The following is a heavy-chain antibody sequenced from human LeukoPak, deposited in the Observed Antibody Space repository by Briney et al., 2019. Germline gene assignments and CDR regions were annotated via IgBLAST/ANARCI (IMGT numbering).Heavy chain of an antibody. V-gene: IGHV4-30-4*01. CDR3: ARDPHPYYCSSISCYENSFDI. D-gene: IGHD2-2*01. CDR2: IYYSGSA. J-gene: IGHJ3*02. Sequence: SETLSLTCTVSGGSISSVNYYWSWIRQPPGKGLEWIGYIYYSGSAYYNPSLRSRVTISVDTSKNQFSLKLSSVTAADTAVYYCARDPHPYYCSSISCYENSFDIWGQGTMVTVSS. CDR1: GGSISSVNYY.